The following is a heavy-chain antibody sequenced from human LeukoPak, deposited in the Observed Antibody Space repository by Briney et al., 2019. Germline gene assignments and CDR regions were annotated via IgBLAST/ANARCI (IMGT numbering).Heavy chain of an antibody. D-gene: IGHD3-10*01. J-gene: IGHJ4*02. CDR3: ARGYGPGSYYNY. CDR1: GGSFSGHY. Sequence: SETLSLTCTVYGGSFSGHYWSWIRQPPGKGLEWIGEINQSGSTNYNPPLKSRVPISVDTSKNQFSLRLTSVTAADTAVYYCARGYGPGSYYNYWGQGTLVTVSS. V-gene: IGHV4-34*01. CDR2: INQSGST.